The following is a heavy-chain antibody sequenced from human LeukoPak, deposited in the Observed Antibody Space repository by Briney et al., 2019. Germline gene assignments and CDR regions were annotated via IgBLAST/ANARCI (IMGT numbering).Heavy chain of an antibody. CDR1: GYVFTSHY. J-gene: IGHJ4*02. CDR2: INPSGGST. CDR3: ARAYSTSSPFDY. Sequence: ASVKVSCKASGYVFTSHYIHWMRQAPGHGLEWMGMINPSGGSTSYAQKFQARVTMTRDTSTSTVYLELSSLRSEDTAVYYCARAYSTSSPFDYWGQGTLVTVSS. D-gene: IGHD6-6*01. V-gene: IGHV1-46*01.